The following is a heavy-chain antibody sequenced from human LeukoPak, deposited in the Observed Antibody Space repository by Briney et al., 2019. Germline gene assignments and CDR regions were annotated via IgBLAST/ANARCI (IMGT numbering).Heavy chain of an antibody. J-gene: IGHJ4*02. D-gene: IGHD1-26*01. CDR3: AKDHGCGSYYCEDDYFDY. V-gene: IGHV3-23*01. Sequence: GGSLRLSCAASGFTFSSYAMSWVRQAPGKGLEWVSAISGSGGSTYYADSVKGRFTISRDNSKNTLYLQMNSLRAEDTAVYYCAKDHGCGSYYCEDDYFDYWGQGTLVTVSS. CDR1: GFTFSSYA. CDR2: ISGSGGST.